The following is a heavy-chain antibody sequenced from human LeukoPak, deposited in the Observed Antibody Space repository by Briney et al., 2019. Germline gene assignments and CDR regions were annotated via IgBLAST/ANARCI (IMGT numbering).Heavy chain of an antibody. Sequence: GGSLRLSCAASGFTFSSYAMSWVRQAPGKCPEWVSAISGSGGSTYYADSVKGRFTISRDNSKNTLYLQMNSLRAEDTAVYYCAKESPRAVVVVPAASPNQGYWGQGTLVTVSS. CDR3: AKESPRAVVVVPAASPNQGY. J-gene: IGHJ4*02. CDR1: GFTFSSYA. V-gene: IGHV3-23*01. CDR2: ISGSGGST. D-gene: IGHD2-2*01.